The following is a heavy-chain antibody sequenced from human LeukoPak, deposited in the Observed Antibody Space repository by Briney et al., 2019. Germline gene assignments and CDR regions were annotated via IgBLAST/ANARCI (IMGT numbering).Heavy chain of an antibody. D-gene: IGHD2-21*01. CDR3: VKALLKYAYFDAFDI. CDR2: TNSNGGNT. V-gene: IGHV3-64D*06. Sequence: GGSLRLSCSASGFTLSSYAMHWGRQAPGKGLEYVSTTNSNGGNTYYADSVKGRFTISRDNSKNTLYLQMSRLRPEDTAVYYCVKALLKYAYFDAFDIWGQGTMVTVSS. J-gene: IGHJ3*02. CDR1: GFTLSSYA.